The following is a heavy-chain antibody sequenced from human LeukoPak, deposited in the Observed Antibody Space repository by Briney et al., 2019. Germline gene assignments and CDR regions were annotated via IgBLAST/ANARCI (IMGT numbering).Heavy chain of an antibody. CDR2: INHSGST. J-gene: IGHJ4*02. D-gene: IGHD3-16*02. Sequence: SETLSLTCAVYGGSFSGYYWSWIRQPPGKGLEWIGEINHSGSTNYNPSLKSRVTISVDTSKNQSSLKLSSVTAADTAVYYCARSRVWGSYRYHPRYYFDYWGQGTLVTVSS. CDR3: ARSRVWGSYRYHPRYYFDY. CDR1: GGSFSGYY. V-gene: IGHV4-34*01.